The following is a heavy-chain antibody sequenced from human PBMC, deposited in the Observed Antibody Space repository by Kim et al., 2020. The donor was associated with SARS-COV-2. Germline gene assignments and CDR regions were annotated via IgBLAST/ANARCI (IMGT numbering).Heavy chain of an antibody. Sequence: GGSLRLSCAASGFTFGDYAMHWVRQAPGKGLEWVSGISWNSGSIGYADSVKGRFTISRDNAKNSLYLQMNSLRAEDTALYYCAKVDRGEYQLPPLGYYYYYGMDVWGQGTTVTVSS. CDR1: GFTFGDYA. J-gene: IGHJ6*02. CDR2: ISWNSGSI. V-gene: IGHV3-9*01. CDR3: AKVDRGEYQLPPLGYYYYYGMDV. D-gene: IGHD2-2*01.